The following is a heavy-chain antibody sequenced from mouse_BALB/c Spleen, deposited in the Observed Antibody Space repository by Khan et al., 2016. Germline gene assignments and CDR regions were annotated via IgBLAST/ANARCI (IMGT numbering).Heavy chain of an antibody. D-gene: IGHD3-3*01. CDR3: ARSKYLARY. Sequence: QVQLKESGPGLVAPSQSLSITCTVYGYSLTRYGLHWVRQPPGKGLEWLGLKWSGGSTNYNWALMSRLSISIDTSKSLVFLIMNSLQTDDTALYYCARSKYLARYWGQGTTLTVSS. CDR2: KWSGGST. J-gene: IGHJ2*01. CDR1: GYSLTRYG. V-gene: IGHV2-9*02.